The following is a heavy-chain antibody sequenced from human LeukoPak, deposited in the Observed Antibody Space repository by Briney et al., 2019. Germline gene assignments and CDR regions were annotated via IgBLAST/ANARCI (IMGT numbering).Heavy chain of an antibody. J-gene: IGHJ4*02. CDR1: GFTFGDYA. CDR3: TREVVVAAPLDY. Sequence: QPGRSLRLSCTASGFTFGDYAMSWVRQAPGKGLERVGFIRSKAYGGTTEYAASVKGRFTISRDDSKSIAYLQMNSLKTEDTAVYYCTREVVVAAPLDYWGQGTLVTVSS. V-gene: IGHV3-49*04. CDR2: IRSKAYGGTT. D-gene: IGHD2-15*01.